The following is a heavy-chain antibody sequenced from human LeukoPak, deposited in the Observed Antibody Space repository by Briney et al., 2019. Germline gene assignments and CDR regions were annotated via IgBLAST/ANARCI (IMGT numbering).Heavy chain of an antibody. CDR2: INTDSGLT. J-gene: IGHJ4*02. CDR1: GYTFTVYF. V-gene: IGHV1-2*02. CDR3: ASRELGY. D-gene: IGHD1-26*01. Sequence: SVNLSSTSSGYTFTVYFMHWVRQAPGQGLECSGWINTDSGLTKYAQNFQGRVTTTRDTSISTASMALSSLRSDDSAVYYCASRELGYWGQGTLVTVSS.